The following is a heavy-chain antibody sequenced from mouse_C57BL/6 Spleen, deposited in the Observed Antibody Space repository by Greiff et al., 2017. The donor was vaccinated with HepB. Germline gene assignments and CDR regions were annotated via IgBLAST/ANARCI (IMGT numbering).Heavy chain of an antibody. J-gene: IGHJ4*01. CDR1: GYTFTDYY. D-gene: IGHD2-4*01. V-gene: IGHV1-26*01. Sequence: EVQLQQSGPELVKPGASVKISCKASGYTFTDYYMNWVKQSHGKSLEWIGDINPNNGGTSYNQKFKGKATLTVDKSSSTAYMERRSLTSEDSAVYYCAREGIYYDYEGAMDYWGQGTSVTVSS. CDR2: INPNNGGT. CDR3: AREGIYYDYEGAMDY.